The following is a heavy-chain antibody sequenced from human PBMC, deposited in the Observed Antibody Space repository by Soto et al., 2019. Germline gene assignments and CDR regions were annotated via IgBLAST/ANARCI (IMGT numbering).Heavy chain of an antibody. D-gene: IGHD3-10*01. V-gene: IGHV3-21*01. CDR1: GFTFSSYS. CDR2: ISSSSSYI. J-gene: IGHJ5*02. CDR3: ARCSDGSGSYSWFDP. Sequence: LRLSCAASGFTFSSYSMNWVRQAPGKGLEWVSSISSSSSYIYYADSAKGRYTISRDNAKNSLYLQMNSLRAEDTAVYYCARCSDGSGSYSWFDPWGQGTLVTVSS.